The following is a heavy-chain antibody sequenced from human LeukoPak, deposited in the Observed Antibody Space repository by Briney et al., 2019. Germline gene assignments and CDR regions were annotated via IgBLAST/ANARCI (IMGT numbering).Heavy chain of an antibody. CDR3: ARDEMGYCSGGSCYGFDP. Sequence: PSETLSLTCTVSGGSISSGGYYWSWIPQHPGKGLEWIGYIYYSGSTYYNPSLKSRVTISVDTSKNQFSLKLSSVTAADTAVYYCARDEMGYCSGGSCYGFDPWGQGTLVTVSS. D-gene: IGHD2-15*01. CDR1: GGSISSGGYY. CDR2: IYYSGST. J-gene: IGHJ5*02. V-gene: IGHV4-31*03.